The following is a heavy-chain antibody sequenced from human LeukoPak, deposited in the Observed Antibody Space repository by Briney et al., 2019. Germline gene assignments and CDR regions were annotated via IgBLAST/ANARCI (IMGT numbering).Heavy chain of an antibody. D-gene: IGHD2-2*01. CDR3: ARDLHSLNYAAFDM. CDR2: MYSDGAT. Sequence: GGSLRLSCAASGFTVSTNHMSWVRQAPGKGLEWVSVMYSDGATYYTDSVKGRFTISRDDSKNTLYLQMNSLRVEDAAVYFCARDLHSLNYAAFDMWGQGTRVTVSS. V-gene: IGHV3-66*02. CDR1: GFTVSTNH. J-gene: IGHJ3*02.